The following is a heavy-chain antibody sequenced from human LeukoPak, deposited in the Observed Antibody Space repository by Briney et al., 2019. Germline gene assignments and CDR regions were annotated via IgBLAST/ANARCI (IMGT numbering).Heavy chain of an antibody. CDR1: VVSMNGYY. CDR3: ARQFLVGSTFHAFDL. J-gene: IGHJ3*01. D-gene: IGHD1-26*01. V-gene: IGHV4-4*07. CDR2: VDSSGNT. Sequence: MPSETLSLTCSVSVVSMNGYYWSWLRQSAGNRLEWIGHVDSSGNTNYNPSLESPVTMSVDTSKKQFSLKLTSVTAADMAVYFCARQFLVGSTFHAFDLWGQGTRVTVSS.